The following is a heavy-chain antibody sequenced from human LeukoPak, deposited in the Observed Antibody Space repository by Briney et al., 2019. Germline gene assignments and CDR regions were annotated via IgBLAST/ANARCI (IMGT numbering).Heavy chain of an antibody. CDR1: GYTFGAFH. V-gene: IGHV1-2*02. CDR3: ARQSHIGLTAVATPKNGWFDP. J-gene: IGHJ5*02. D-gene: IGHD4-23*01. Sequence: ASVKVSCKASGYTFGAFHLHWVRQAPGQGLEWMGWINANSGDTNYAQKFQGRVTMTRDKSITTAYMELKSLRFDDTAVYYCARQSHIGLTAVATPKNGWFDPWGQGTQISVSS. CDR2: INANSGDT.